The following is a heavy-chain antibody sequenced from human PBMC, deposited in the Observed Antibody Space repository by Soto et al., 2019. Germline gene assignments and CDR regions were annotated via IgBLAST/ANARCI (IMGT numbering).Heavy chain of an antibody. CDR2: IRGTGGET. D-gene: IGHD2-21*01. V-gene: IGHV3-23*01. CDR3: AQVRGWGVVSPSHDY. J-gene: IGHJ4*02. Sequence: EVQLLESGGGIVQPGGSLRVSCVASGFTFRNFVMSWVRQAPGKGLEWVSAIRGTGGETFYADSVRGRFTISRDNSKNTLYLQMNSPRDEDTALYFWAQVRGWGVVSPSHDYWGQGTLVTVSA. CDR1: GFTFRNFV.